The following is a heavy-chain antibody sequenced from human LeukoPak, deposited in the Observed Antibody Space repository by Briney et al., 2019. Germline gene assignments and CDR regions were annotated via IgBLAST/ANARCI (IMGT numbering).Heavy chain of an antibody. CDR1: GDTVSSKSAA. J-gene: IGHJ4*02. CDR3: ARIATKDGRDY. V-gene: IGHV6-1*01. D-gene: IGHD5-12*01. CDR2: TYYRSKWFS. Sequence: PSQTLSLTCALSGDTVSSKSAAWNWVRQFPSRGLEWLGRTYYRSKWFSEYAVSEKSRISINPDTAKNQFSLQLNSVTPDDTAVYYCARIATKDGRDYWGQGILVTVSS.